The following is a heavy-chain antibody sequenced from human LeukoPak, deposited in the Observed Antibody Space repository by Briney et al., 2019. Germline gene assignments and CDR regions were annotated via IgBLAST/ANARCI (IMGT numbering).Heavy chain of an antibody. J-gene: IGHJ4*02. V-gene: IGHV1-69*05. CDR3: AGNSEIAVAGTWGFDY. Sequence: ASVKVSCKASGGTFSSYAISWVRQAPGQGLEWMGGIIPIFGTANYAQKFQGRVTITTDESTSTAYMELSSPRSEDTAVYYCAGNSEIAVAGTWGFDYWGQGTLVTVSS. D-gene: IGHD6-19*01. CDR1: GGTFSSYA. CDR2: IIPIFGTA.